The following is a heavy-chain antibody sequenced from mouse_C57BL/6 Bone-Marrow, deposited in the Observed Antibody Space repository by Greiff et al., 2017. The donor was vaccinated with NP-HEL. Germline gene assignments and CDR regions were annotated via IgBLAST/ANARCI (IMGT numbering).Heavy chain of an antibody. V-gene: IGHV1-80*01. CDR2: IYPGDGDT. D-gene: IGHD4-1*01. CDR3: ARKGLTGTKYFDV. J-gene: IGHJ1*03. CDR1: GYAFSSYW. Sequence: VKLMESGAELVKPGASVKISCKASGYAFSSYWMNWVKQRPGKGLEWIGQIYPGDGDTNYNGKFKGKATLTADKSSSTAYMQLSSLTSEDSAVYFCARKGLTGTKYFDVWGTGTTVTVSS.